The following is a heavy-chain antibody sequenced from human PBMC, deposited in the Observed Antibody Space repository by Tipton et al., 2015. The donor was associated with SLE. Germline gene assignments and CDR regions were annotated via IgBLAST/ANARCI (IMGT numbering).Heavy chain of an antibody. CDR1: GFTYSGYA. Sequence: SLRLSCAAFGFTYSGYAMHWVRQAPGKGLEWVAFIRADGSNKDYADSVKGRFTISRDNSKNTLYLQMNRLRGEDTALYYCVLRPDNEGVGRGYWGQGILVTVSS. V-gene: IGHV3-30*02. CDR3: VLRPDNEGVGRGY. J-gene: IGHJ4*02. CDR2: IRADGSNK. D-gene: IGHD1-26*01.